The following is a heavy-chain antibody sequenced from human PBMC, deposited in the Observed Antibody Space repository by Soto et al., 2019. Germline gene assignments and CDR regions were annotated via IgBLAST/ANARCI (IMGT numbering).Heavy chain of an antibody. D-gene: IGHD6-19*01. CDR1: GDSISNSRW. CDR3: AYSTGWYRHDV. CDR2: IFHSGDT. V-gene: IGHV4-4*02. J-gene: IGHJ3*01. Sequence: QVQLQESGPGLVKPSGTLSLTCAVSGDSISNSRWWTWVRQPPGKGLEWIGDIFHSGDTNYNPSIKSRVFISVDKSQKHFSLKVSSVTAADTAVYYCAYSTGWYRHDVWGQGTLVTVSS.